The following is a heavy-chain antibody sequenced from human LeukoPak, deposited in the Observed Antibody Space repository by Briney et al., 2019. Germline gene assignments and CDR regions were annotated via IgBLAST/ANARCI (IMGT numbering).Heavy chain of an antibody. V-gene: IGHV3-7*01. CDR2: IKQDGSEK. CDR1: GFTFSSHW. D-gene: IGHD5-18*01. Sequence: PGGSLRLSCVASGFTFSSHWMTWVRQAPGKGLEWVANIKQDGSEKHYVDYVKGRFTISRDNAKNSLFLQMSRLGAEDTALYYCARPIMGIRETIDYWGQGTLVTVSS. J-gene: IGHJ4*02. CDR3: ARPIMGIRETIDY.